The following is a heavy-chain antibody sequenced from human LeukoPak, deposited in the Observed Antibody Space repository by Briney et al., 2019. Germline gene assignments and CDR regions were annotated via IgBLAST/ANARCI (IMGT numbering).Heavy chain of an antibody. CDR3: ARDPGRDVDTGMILSYGMDV. Sequence: GASVKVSCKASGYIFTGYYMHWVRQAPGQGLEWMGWINPNSGGTNYAQKFQGWVTMTRDTSISTAYMELSRLRSDDTAVYYCARDPGRDVDTGMILSYGMDVWGQGTTVTVSS. CDR1: GYIFTGYY. CDR2: INPNSGGT. V-gene: IGHV1-2*04. J-gene: IGHJ6*02. D-gene: IGHD5-18*01.